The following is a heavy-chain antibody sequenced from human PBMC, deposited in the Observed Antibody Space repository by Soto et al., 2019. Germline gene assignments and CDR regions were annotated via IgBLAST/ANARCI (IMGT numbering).Heavy chain of an antibody. CDR1: GFTFTNNG. CDR3: AIGRVVVSPLAH. V-gene: IGHV3-30*03. Sequence: PGGSLRLSCAGSGFTFTNNGMHWVRQAPGKGLEWVAFISCDASEIFYADPVKGRFTISRDNSRTTLFLHMNSPRSEDTAVYYCAIGRVVVSPLAHWGEGTLVTVSS. CDR2: ISCDASEI. J-gene: IGHJ4*02. D-gene: IGHD2-21*01.